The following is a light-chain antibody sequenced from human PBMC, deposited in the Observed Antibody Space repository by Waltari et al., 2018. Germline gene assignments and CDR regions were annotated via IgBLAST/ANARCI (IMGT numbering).Light chain of an antibody. J-gene: IGLJ1*01. CDR2: DVT. V-gene: IGLV2-11*01. CDR3: CSYGGSYTYV. Sequence: QSALTQPASVSGSPGQSITISCTGTGNEVGAYNSVSWYQQHPDQAPKLMIYDVTKRTSGLPDRFSASKSGNTASLTISGLQAEDEADYYCCSYGGSYTYVFGTGTKLTVL. CDR1: GNEVGAYNS.